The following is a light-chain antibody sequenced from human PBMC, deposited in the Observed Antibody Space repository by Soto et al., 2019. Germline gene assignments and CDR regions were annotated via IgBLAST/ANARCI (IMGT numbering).Light chain of an antibody. CDR1: QSISSY. V-gene: IGKV1-39*01. J-gene: IGKJ1*01. Sequence: DIQMTQSPSSLSASVGDRVTITCRASQSISSYLNWYRQKPGKAPKLLIYAASSLQSGVPSKFIGRGAGTDFTLTISSRHPEDFATYYCHQSDSTPLTFGQGTKVEI. CDR3: HQSDSTPLT. CDR2: AAS.